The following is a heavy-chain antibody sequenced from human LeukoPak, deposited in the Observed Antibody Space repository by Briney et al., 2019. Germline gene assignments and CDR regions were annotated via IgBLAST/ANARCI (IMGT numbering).Heavy chain of an antibody. Sequence: GGSLRLSCAASGFTFSSYWMHWVRQAPGKGLVWVSRINSDGSSTSYADSVKGRFTISRDNAKNTLYLQMNSLRAEDTAVYCCARSEMADAFDIWGQGTMVTVSS. D-gene: IGHD5-24*01. J-gene: IGHJ3*02. V-gene: IGHV3-74*01. CDR1: GFTFSSYW. CDR2: INSDGSST. CDR3: ARSEMADAFDI.